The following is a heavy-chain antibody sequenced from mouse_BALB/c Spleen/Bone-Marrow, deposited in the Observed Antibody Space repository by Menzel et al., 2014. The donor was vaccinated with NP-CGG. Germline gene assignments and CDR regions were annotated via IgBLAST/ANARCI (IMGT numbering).Heavy chain of an antibody. J-gene: IGHJ3*01. D-gene: IGHD2-4*01. Sequence: VQLQQSGAELVKPGASVKLSCTASGFNIKDTYMHWVKQRPEQGLEWIGRIDPANGNTKYDPKFQGKATVTADTSSNTAYLQLSSLTSEDTAVYYCAVYDYEGFAYWGQGTLVTVSA. V-gene: IGHV14-3*02. CDR2: IDPANGNT. CDR1: GFNIKDTY. CDR3: AVYDYEGFAY.